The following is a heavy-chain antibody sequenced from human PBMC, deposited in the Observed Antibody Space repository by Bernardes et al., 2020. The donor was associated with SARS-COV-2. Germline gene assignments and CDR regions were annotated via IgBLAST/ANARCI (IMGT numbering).Heavy chain of an antibody. CDR2: INAFSGHT. D-gene: IGHD3-22*01. CDR1: GYTFTVYV. J-gene: IGHJ4*02. CDR3: ASGAYSSSFDY. V-gene: IGHV1-18*01. Sequence: ASVKVSCEASGYTFTVYVFSWVRQAPGQGLEWMGWINAFSGHTNYAQKFQGRVAMTRETSANIAYMELKNLRFDDTAVYYCASGAYSSSFDYWGQGTLVTVSS.